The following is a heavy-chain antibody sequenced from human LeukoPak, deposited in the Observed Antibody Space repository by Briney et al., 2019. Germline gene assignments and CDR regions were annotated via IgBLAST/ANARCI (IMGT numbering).Heavy chain of an antibody. CDR1: GGSFSGYY. Sequence: SETLSLTCAVYGGSFSGYYWSWIRQPPGKGLEWIGEINHSGSTNYNPSLKSRVTISVDTSKNQFSLKLSSVTAADTAVYYCARGGWYLGFDYWGRGTLVTVSS. V-gene: IGHV4-34*01. CDR3: ARGGWYLGFDY. D-gene: IGHD6-19*01. J-gene: IGHJ4*02. CDR2: INHSGST.